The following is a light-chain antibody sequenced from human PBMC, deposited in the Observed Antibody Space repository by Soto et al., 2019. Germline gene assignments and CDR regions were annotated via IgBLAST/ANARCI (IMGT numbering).Light chain of an antibody. CDR3: QQYKNWPL. J-gene: IGKJ5*01. Sequence: MMMTHSPATFSVSPWERVTLSSRTSHSVNSHVAWYQQKPGQAPRLLLYGASTRATGIPVRFSGSGFGTEFTLTISSLQSEDFAVYYCQQYKNWPLFGQGTRLEIK. CDR1: HSVNSH. CDR2: GAS. V-gene: IGKV3-15*01.